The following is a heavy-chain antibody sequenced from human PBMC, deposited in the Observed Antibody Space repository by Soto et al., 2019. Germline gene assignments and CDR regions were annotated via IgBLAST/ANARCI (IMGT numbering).Heavy chain of an antibody. V-gene: IGHV1-2*02. CDR2: INPNSGGT. Sequence: ASVKVSCKASGYTFTGYYMHWVRQAPGQGLEWMGWINPNSGGTNYAQKFQGRVIITRDTSASTAYMELSSLRSEDTAVYYCARVIGGLYYFDYWGQGTLVTVSS. CDR1: GYTFTGYY. CDR3: ARVIGGLYYFDY. J-gene: IGHJ4*02. D-gene: IGHD3-16*01.